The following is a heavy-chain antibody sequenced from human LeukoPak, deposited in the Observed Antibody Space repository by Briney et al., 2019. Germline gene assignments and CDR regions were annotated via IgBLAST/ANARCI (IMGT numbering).Heavy chain of an antibody. V-gene: IGHV1-18*01. Sequence: ASVKVSCKASGYTFTIYGISWVRQAPGQGVEWMGWISAYNGDTNYAQKLQGRVTITTDTTKRTDYIELRRMRYGDTAVYYCARDSSGVTMIVVVPGADAFDIWGQGTMVTVSS. CDR3: ARDSSGVTMIVVVPGADAFDI. CDR2: ISAYNGDT. CDR1: GYTFTIYG. D-gene: IGHD3-22*01. J-gene: IGHJ3*02.